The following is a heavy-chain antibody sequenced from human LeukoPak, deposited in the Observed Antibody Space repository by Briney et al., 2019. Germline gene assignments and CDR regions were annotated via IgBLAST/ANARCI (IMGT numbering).Heavy chain of an antibody. D-gene: IGHD3-22*01. CDR1: GFAFSSYW. J-gene: IGHJ4*02. Sequence: SGGSLRLSCAASGFAFSSYWMTWVRQAPGKGLEWVANINQDGSQKYYVDSVKGRFTISRDNAKNSLYLQMNSLRAEDTAVYYCAREVYDSSGYPLDYWGQGTLVTVSS. CDR3: AREVYDSSGYPLDY. V-gene: IGHV3-7*01. CDR2: INQDGSQK.